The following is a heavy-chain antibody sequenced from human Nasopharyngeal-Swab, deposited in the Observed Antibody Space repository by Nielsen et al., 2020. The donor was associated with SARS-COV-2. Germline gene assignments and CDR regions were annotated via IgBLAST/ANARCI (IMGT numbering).Heavy chain of an antibody. V-gene: IGHV3-53*01. D-gene: IGHD3-10*01. CDR2: IYSGGST. CDR1: GFTVSSNY. Sequence: GGSLRLSCAASGFTVSSNYMSWVRQAPGKGLEWVSVIYSGGSTYYADSVKGRFTISRDNSKNTLYLQMNSLRAEDTAVYYCARERGSGSYSYFDYWGQGTLVTVSS. CDR3: ARERGSGSYSYFDY. J-gene: IGHJ4*02.